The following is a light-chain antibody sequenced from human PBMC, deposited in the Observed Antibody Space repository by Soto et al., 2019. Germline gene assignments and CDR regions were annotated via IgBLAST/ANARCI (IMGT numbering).Light chain of an antibody. CDR2: DTS. J-gene: IGLJ3*02. V-gene: IGLV7-46*01. CDR3: SLSDSGVRV. Sequence: QAVVTQEPSVTVSPGGTVTLTCDSSTGTVTSTHYPYWFQQKPGQGPRALIYDTSGKHSWTPARFSGSLLGGKPALILSGAQPEDEADYYCSLSDSGVRVFGGGTKVTVL. CDR1: TGTVTSTHY.